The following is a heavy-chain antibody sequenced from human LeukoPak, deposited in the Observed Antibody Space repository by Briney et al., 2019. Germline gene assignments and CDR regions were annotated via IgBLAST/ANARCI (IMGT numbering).Heavy chain of an antibody. CDR1: GYSFTNYW. Sequence: GESLKISCKGSGYSFTNYWIGWVRQMPGKGLEWMGIIYPGDSDTRYSPSFQGQVTISADKSINTAYLQWSSLKASDTAMYYCTRAWSGYSTRYFDYWGQGTLVTVSS. D-gene: IGHD3-3*01. CDR3: TRAWSGYSTRYFDY. J-gene: IGHJ4*02. V-gene: IGHV5-51*01. CDR2: IYPGDSDT.